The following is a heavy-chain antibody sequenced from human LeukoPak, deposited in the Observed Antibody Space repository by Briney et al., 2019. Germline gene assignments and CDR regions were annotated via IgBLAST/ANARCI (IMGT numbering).Heavy chain of an antibody. J-gene: IGHJ4*02. CDR1: GYSISSGYY. V-gene: IGHV4-38-2*01. CDR3: ARHNSRGDYLFPLGY. Sequence: SETLSLTCAVSGYSISSGYYWGWIRQPPGKGLEWIGSIYHSGSTYYNPSLKSRVTISVDTSKNQFSLKLSFVTAADTAVYYCARHNSRGDYLFPLGYWGQGTLVTISS. D-gene: IGHD4-17*01. CDR2: IYHSGST.